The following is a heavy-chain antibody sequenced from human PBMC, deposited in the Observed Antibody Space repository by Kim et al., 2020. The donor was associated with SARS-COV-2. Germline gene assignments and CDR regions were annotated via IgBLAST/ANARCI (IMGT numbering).Heavy chain of an antibody. V-gene: IGHV5-51*01. Sequence: GESLKISCKGSGYSFTSYWIGWVRQMPGKGLEWMGINYPGDSDTRYSPSFQGQVTISADKSISTAYLQWSSPKASDTGMYYWASHRDGYNPFDYWGQGTLVTVSS. CDR2: NYPGDSDT. J-gene: IGHJ4*02. D-gene: IGHD5-12*01. CDR1: GYSFTSYW. CDR3: ASHRDGYNPFDY.